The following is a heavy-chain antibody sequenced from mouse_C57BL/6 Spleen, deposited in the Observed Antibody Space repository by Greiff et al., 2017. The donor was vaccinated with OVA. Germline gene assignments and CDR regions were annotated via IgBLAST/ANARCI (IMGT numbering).Heavy chain of an antibody. CDR1: GFTFTDYY. D-gene: IGHD3-3*01. Sequence: EVKLVESGGGLVQPGGSLSLSCAASGFTFTDYYMSWVRQPPGKALEWLGFIRNKANGYTTEYSASVKGRFTISRDNSQSILYLQMNALRAEDSATYYCARGDWSYWYFDVWGTGTTVTVSS. CDR2: IRNKANGYTT. J-gene: IGHJ1*03. V-gene: IGHV7-3*01. CDR3: ARGDWSYWYFDV.